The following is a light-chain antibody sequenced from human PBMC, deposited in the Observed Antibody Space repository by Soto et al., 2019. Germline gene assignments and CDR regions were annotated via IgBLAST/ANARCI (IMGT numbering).Light chain of an antibody. CDR2: DAS. Sequence: EIVLTQSPATLSLSPGERGTLSCRASQNVDSYLAWYQQKPGHAPRLLIYDASNRATGIPARFSGSGSGTDFTLTISSLEPEDFAVYYCQQRSNWPPYTFGQGTKVELK. CDR1: QNVDSY. V-gene: IGKV3-11*01. CDR3: QQRSNWPPYT. J-gene: IGKJ2*01.